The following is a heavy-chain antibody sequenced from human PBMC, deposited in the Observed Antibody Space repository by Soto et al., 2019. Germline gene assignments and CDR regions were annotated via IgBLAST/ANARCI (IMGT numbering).Heavy chain of an antibody. Sequence: SETLSLTCTVSGGSISSYYWSWIRQPPGKGLEWIGYIYYSGSTNYNPSLKSRVTISADTSKNQFSLKLSSETAADTAEYYCARDAETSTLYSSSWYNWFDPWGQGTLVTVSS. CDR3: ARDAETSTLYSSSWYNWFDP. J-gene: IGHJ5*02. D-gene: IGHD6-13*01. CDR2: IYYSGST. CDR1: GGSISSYY. V-gene: IGHV4-59*01.